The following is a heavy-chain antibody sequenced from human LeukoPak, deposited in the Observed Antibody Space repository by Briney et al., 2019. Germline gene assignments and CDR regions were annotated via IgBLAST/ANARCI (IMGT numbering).Heavy chain of an antibody. D-gene: IGHD5-24*01. CDR2: IRSKANSYAT. CDR3: TRDILDGYNVDY. CDR1: GFTFSGSA. Sequence: GGSLRLSCAASGFTFSGSAMHWVRQASGKGLEWVGRIRSKANSYATAYAASVKGRFTISRDDSKNTAYLQMNSLTTEDTAVYYCTRDILDGYNVDYWGQGTLVTVSS. V-gene: IGHV3-73*01. J-gene: IGHJ4*02.